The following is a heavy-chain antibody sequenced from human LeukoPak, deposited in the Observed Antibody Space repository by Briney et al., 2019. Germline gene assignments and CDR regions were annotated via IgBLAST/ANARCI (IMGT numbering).Heavy chain of an antibody. CDR3: ARVDRYSYGGATTYYFDY. D-gene: IGHD5-18*01. J-gene: IGHJ4*02. V-gene: IGHV6-1*01. CDR2: TYYRSKWYN. CDR1: GDSVSSNSAA. Sequence: PSQTLSLTCDISGDSVSSNSAAWNWIRQSPLRGLEWLGRTYYRSKWYNDYAVSVKSRITINPDTSKNQFSLQLNSVTPEDTAVYYCARVDRYSYGGATTYYFDYWGQGTLVTVSS.